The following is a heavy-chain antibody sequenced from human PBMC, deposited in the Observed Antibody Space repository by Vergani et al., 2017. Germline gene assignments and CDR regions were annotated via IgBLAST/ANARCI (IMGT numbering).Heavy chain of an antibody. V-gene: IGHV3-30*03. CDR1: GFTFSSYG. J-gene: IGHJ3*02. CDR3: ARDHGGLIELVGAFDI. D-gene: IGHD3-16*01. Sequence: QVQLVESGGGVVQPGRSLRLSCAASGFTFSSYGMHWVRQAPGKGLEWVAVISYDGSNKYYADSVKGRFTISRDNSKNTLYLQMNSLRAEDTAVYYCARDHGGLIELVGAFDIWGQGTMVTVSS. CDR2: ISYDGSNK.